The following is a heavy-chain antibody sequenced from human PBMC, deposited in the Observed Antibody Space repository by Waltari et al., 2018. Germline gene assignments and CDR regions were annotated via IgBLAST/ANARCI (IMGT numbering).Heavy chain of an antibody. J-gene: IGHJ4*02. Sequence: QVQLQESGPGLVKPSETLSLTCTVSGGSMKGYFWHWIRQPPGKGLEWIGYIDSKGITDYDPSLKSRVTISVDTSKNQFSLRLTSVTSADTASYYCAREIYGGNSRPFDFWGQGALVTVSS. D-gene: IGHD2-21*02. CDR1: GGSMKGYF. CDR3: AREIYGGNSRPFDF. V-gene: IGHV4-59*01. CDR2: IDSKGIT.